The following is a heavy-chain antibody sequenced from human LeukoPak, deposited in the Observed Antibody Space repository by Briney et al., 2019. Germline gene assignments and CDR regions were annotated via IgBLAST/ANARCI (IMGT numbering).Heavy chain of an antibody. CDR3: ARGSYTGSVAGLYCYYYGMDV. J-gene: IGHJ6*02. Sequence: SETLSLTCTVSGGSISSSSYYWGWIRQPPGKGLEWIGSIYYSGSTYYNPSLKSRVTISVDTSKNQFSLKLSSVTAADTAVYYCARGSYTGSVAGLYCYYYGMDVWGQGTTVTVSS. CDR2: IYYSGST. CDR1: GGSISSSSYY. V-gene: IGHV4-39*01. D-gene: IGHD6-19*01.